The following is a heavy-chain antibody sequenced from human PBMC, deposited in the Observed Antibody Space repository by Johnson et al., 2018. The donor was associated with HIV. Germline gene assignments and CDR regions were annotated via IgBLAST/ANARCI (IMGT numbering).Heavy chain of an antibody. Sequence: QVQLVESGGGVVQPGRSLRLSCAASGFTFSSMHWDRQAPGKGLEWVAVISHDGSHKYYADSVKGRFTISRANSKTTLYLTMTSLTVGDTALYYCARDPGGMDGSFDLWGQGTMVTVSS. CDR2: ISHDGSHK. D-gene: IGHD3-16*01. V-gene: IGHV3-30*03. CDR3: ARDPGGMDGSFDL. CDR1: GFTFSS. J-gene: IGHJ3*01.